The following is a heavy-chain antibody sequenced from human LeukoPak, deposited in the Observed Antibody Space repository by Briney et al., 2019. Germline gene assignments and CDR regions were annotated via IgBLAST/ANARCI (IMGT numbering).Heavy chain of an antibody. J-gene: IGHJ4*02. CDR1: GYTFTSYW. CDR3: ARQSSTFDY. Sequence: GESLKISCEACGYTFTSYWIGWVRQPRGKGLEWKGIIYPGDSDIRYSPSFQGQVTISADKSISTAYLQWSSLKASDTAMYFCARQSSTFDYWGQGTLVTVSS. D-gene: IGHD2-2*01. V-gene: IGHV5-51*01. CDR2: IYPGDSDI.